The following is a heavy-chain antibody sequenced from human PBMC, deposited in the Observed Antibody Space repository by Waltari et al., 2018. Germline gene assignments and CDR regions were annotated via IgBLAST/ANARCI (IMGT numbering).Heavy chain of an antibody. CDR2: TTYSGGTT. Sequence: EVQLLESGGGLVQPGGSLRLSCAASGFTFSNYALRWVRQAPGKGLEWVSGTTYSGGTTYYADSVKGRFTISRDNSENTLYLQMNSLRAEDTAVYYCAKGSMVRGDFDSWGQGTLVTVSS. J-gene: IGHJ4*02. D-gene: IGHD3-10*01. CDR1: GFTFSNYA. V-gene: IGHV3-23*01. CDR3: AKGSMVRGDFDS.